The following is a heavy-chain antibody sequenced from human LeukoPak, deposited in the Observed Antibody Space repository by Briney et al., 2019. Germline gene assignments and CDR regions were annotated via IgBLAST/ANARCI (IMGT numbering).Heavy chain of an antibody. J-gene: IGHJ5*02. Sequence: SETLSLTCTVSGGSISSYYWSWIRQPPGKGLEWIGYIYYSGSTNYNPSLKSRVTISVDTSKNQFSLKLSSVTAADTAVYYCARHRGPYDYVWGSYRPDWFDPWGQGTLVTVSS. CDR2: IYYSGST. V-gene: IGHV4-59*08. CDR3: ARHRGPYDYVWGSYRPDWFDP. D-gene: IGHD3-16*02. CDR1: GGSISSYY.